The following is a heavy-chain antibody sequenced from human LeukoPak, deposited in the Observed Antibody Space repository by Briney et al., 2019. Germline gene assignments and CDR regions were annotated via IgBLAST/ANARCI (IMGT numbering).Heavy chain of an antibody. D-gene: IGHD3-10*01. CDR3: ARERRYYGSGTIDY. CDR1: GGSFSGYY. J-gene: IGHJ4*02. V-gene: IGHV4-34*01. Sequence: SETLSLTCAVYGGSFSGYYWSWIRQPPGKGLEWIGEINHSGSTNYNPSLKSRVTISVDTSKNQFSLKLSSVTAADTAVHYCARERRYYGSGTIDYWGQGTLVTVSS. CDR2: INHSGST.